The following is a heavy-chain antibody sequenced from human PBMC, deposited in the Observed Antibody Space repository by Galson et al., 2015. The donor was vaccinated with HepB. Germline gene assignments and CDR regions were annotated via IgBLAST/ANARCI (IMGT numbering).Heavy chain of an antibody. V-gene: IGHV4-30-2*01. CDR3: ARGEGDYGLGY. CDR1: DDSIITGAYS. CDR2: IYHTGNT. D-gene: IGHD4-17*01. J-gene: IGHJ4*02. Sequence: TLSLTCTVSDDSIITGAYSWNWIRQPPGKGLEWIGFIYHTGNTFYNQTLKSRVTISVDKSKNQFSLRLTSVAAADTAIYYCARGEGDYGLGYWGQGALVTVSP.